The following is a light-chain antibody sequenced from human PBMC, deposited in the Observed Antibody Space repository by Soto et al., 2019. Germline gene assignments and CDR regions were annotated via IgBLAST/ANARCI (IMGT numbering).Light chain of an antibody. CDR2: GAS. CDR1: QSVTSNY. CDR3: QQYGSSPPLT. V-gene: IGKV3-20*01. Sequence: EVVLTQSPVSLSLSPGERATLSCRASQSVTSNYLAWYQQKPGLAPRLLISGASIRATGIPDRFSGSGSGTDFTLTINRLEPEDFAVYYCQQYGSSPPLTFGGGTKVEIK. J-gene: IGKJ4*01.